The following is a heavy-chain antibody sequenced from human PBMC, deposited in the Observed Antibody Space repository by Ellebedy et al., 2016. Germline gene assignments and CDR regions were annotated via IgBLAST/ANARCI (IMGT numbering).Heavy chain of an antibody. CDR3: AKVGSYGPDYYSYHMDV. CDR2: ISGSGSST. V-gene: IGHV3-23*01. Sequence: GESLKISCAGSGFTFSNYAMTWVRQPPGKGLEWVSGISGSGSSTYYADSVKGQFTISRDNSKNTLYLHMNSLRAEDTATYYCAKVGSYGPDYYSYHMDVWGKGTTVTVSS. D-gene: IGHD5-18*01. CDR1: GFTFSNYA. J-gene: IGHJ6*03.